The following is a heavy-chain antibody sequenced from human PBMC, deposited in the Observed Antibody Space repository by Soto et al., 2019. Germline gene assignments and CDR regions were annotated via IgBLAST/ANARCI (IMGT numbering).Heavy chain of an antibody. CDR1: GYTFTSYA. V-gene: IGHV1-3*01. CDR2: INAGNGNT. D-gene: IGHD6-19*01. J-gene: IGHJ4*02. CDR3: ARVLSVAGTGEFDY. Sequence: ASVKVSCKASGYTFTSYAMHWVRRAPGQRLEWMGWINAGNGNTKYSQKFQGRVTITRDTSASTAYMELSSLRSEDTAVYYCARVLSVAGTGEFDYWGQGILVTVSS.